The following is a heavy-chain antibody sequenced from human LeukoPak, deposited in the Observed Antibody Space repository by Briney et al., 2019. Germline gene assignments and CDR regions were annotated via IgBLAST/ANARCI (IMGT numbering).Heavy chain of an antibody. Sequence: ASVKVSCEASGGTFSSYAISWVRQAPGQGLEWMGRIIPILGIANYAQKFQGRVTITADKSTSTAYMELSSLRSEDTAVYYCARVGYSGYDPLYYFDYWGQGTLVTVSS. CDR3: ARVGYSGYDPLYYFDY. D-gene: IGHD5-12*01. CDR2: IIPILGIA. V-gene: IGHV1-69*04. J-gene: IGHJ4*02. CDR1: GGTFSSYA.